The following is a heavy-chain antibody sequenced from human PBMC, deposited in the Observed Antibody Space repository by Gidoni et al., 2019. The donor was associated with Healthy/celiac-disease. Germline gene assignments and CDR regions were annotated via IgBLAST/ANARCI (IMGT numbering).Heavy chain of an antibody. J-gene: IGHJ4*02. Sequence: QVQLVESGGGVVQPGRSLRLSCAPSGFTFSSYGMHWVRQAPGKGLECVAVIWYDGSNKNYADSVKGRFTISRDNSKNTLYLQMNSLRAEDTAVYYCARDRPYGSGSSRLDYWGQGTLVTGSA. D-gene: IGHD3-10*01. CDR3: ARDRPYGSGSSRLDY. CDR1: GFTFSSYG. V-gene: IGHV3-33*01. CDR2: IWYDGSNK.